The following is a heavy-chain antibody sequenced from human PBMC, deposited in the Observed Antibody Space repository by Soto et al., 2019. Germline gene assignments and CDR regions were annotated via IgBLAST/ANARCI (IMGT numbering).Heavy chain of an antibody. V-gene: IGHV4-31*03. CDR3: ASVYSSNWDGWWFAP. CDR2: IHYTGST. CDR1: GDSISSRGYY. Sequence: QVQLQESGPGLVKPSETLSLTCSVSGDSISSRGYYWSWIRQRPGKGLEWIAYIHYTGSTSYNPSLKCRTPISVDTVKNQFSLKVNSVTAADTAVYYCASVYSSNWDGWWFAPWGQGTLVTGSS. J-gene: IGHJ5*02. D-gene: IGHD1-20*01.